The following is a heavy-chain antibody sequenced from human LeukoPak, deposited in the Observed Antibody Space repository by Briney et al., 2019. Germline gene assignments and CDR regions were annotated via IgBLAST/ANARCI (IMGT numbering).Heavy chain of an antibody. D-gene: IGHD3-16*01. J-gene: IGHJ4*02. Sequence: PGGSLRLSCAASGFTFSSYNMNWVRQAPGRGLEWVSSTTSSSSYIYYADSVKGRFTISRDNAKNSLYLQMNSLTAEDTAVYYCAKDTGLKKYYFDYWGQGTLVTVSS. CDR2: TTSSSSYI. CDR1: GFTFSSYN. CDR3: AKDTGLKKYYFDY. V-gene: IGHV3-21*06.